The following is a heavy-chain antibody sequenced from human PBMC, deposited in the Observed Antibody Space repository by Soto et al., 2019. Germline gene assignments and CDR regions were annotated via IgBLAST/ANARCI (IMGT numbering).Heavy chain of an antibody. V-gene: IGHV3-30-3*01. CDR3: VREKTPYRSGWHNRHFDY. J-gene: IGHJ4*02. D-gene: IGHD6-19*01. CDR1: GFTFSSYA. Sequence: QVQLVESGGGVVQPGRSLRLSCAASGFTFSSYAMHWVRQAPGKGLEWVAVLSHDGSNKYYADSVKGRFTISRDNSNTLCLQMTSLRTEYTAVYYCVREKTPYRSGWHNRHFDYCAQGTLVT. CDR2: LSHDGSNK.